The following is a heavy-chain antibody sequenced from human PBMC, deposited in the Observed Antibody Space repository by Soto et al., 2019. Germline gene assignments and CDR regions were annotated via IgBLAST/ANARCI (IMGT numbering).Heavy chain of an antibody. Sequence: EVQLVETGGGLIQPGGSLRLSCAASGFTVSSNYMSWVRQAPGKGLEWVSVLYRDGKTYYADSVKGRFTISRDNSKNTLYLQMNSLGAEETAVYYCAGDLGSDNGGNSGADWGRGTLVTSPQ. CDR3: AGDLGSDNGGNSGAD. CDR2: LYRDGKT. D-gene: IGHD3-22*01. CDR1: GFTVSSNY. V-gene: IGHV3-53*02. J-gene: IGHJ4*02.